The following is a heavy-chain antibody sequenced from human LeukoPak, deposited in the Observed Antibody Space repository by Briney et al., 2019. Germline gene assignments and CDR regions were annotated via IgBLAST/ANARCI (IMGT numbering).Heavy chain of an antibody. CDR3: ARGSGYSPLGYFDY. J-gene: IGHJ4*02. CDR1: GFTVSSNY. Sequence: GGSLRLSCAASGFTVSSNYMSWVRQAPGKGLEWVSVIYSGGSTYYADSVKGRFTISRDNSKNTLYLQMNSLRAEDTAVYYCARGSGYSPLGYFDYWGQGTLVTVSS. CDR2: IYSGGST. D-gene: IGHD5-12*01. V-gene: IGHV3-53*01.